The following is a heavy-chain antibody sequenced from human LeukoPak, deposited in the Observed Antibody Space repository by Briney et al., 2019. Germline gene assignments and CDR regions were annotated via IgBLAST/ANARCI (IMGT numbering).Heavy chain of an antibody. CDR2: MQYDGSDK. Sequence: GGSLRLSCAASGFSFNNYGIHWVRQAPGKGLEWVTFMQYDGSDKFYADSVKGRFTISRDNSKNTLYLQMNSLRAEDTALYHCARVKNYYGSGSLDYWGQGTLVTVSS. V-gene: IGHV3-30*02. CDR1: GFSFNNYG. CDR3: ARVKNYYGSGSLDY. J-gene: IGHJ4*02. D-gene: IGHD3-10*01.